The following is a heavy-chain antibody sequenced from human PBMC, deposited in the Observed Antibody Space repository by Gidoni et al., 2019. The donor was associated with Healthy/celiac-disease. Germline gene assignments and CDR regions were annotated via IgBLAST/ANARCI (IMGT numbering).Heavy chain of an antibody. CDR3: AREGGGSGWYYFDY. J-gene: IGHJ4*02. Sequence: QLQLVESGGGVVQPGRSLRLSCAASGFPFSSYAMHWVRQAPGKGLEWVAVISYDGSNKYYADAVKGRFTISRENSKNTLYLQMNSLRAEDTDVYYCAREGGGSGWYYFDYWGQGTLVTVSS. V-gene: IGHV3-30-3*01. CDR2: ISYDGSNK. CDR1: GFPFSSYA. D-gene: IGHD6-19*01.